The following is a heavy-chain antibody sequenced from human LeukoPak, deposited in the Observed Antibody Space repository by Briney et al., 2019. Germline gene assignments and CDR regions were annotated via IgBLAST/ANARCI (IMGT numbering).Heavy chain of an antibody. V-gene: IGHV1-2*04. Sequence: ASVKVSCKASGYTFTGYYMHWVRQAPGQGLEWMGWINPNSGGTNYAQKFQGWVTMTRDTSISTAYMELSRLRSDDTAVYYCARDSYYYGSGSYYKYDAFDIWGQGTMVTVSS. J-gene: IGHJ3*02. CDR3: ARDSYYYGSGSYYKYDAFDI. D-gene: IGHD3-10*01. CDR1: GYTFTGYY. CDR2: INPNSGGT.